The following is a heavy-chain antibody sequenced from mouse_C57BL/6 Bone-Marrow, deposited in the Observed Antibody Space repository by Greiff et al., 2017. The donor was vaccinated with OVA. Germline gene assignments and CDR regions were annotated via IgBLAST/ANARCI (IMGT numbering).Heavy chain of an antibody. CDR1: GFTFSSYA. CDR3: ARGDSNSGEDTIDY. V-gene: IGHV5-4*03. J-gene: IGHJ4*01. Sequence: EVKLEESGGGLVKPGGSLKLSCAASGFTFSSYAMSWVSQTPEKGLEWVATISDGGGYTYYPDNVKGRVTISRDNAKNNLYLQMSHLKSEDTAMXYCARGDSNSGEDTIDYWGQGTSVTVSS. D-gene: IGHD2-5*01. CDR2: ISDGGGYT.